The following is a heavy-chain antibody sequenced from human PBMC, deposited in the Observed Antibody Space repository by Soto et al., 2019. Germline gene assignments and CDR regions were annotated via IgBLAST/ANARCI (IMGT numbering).Heavy chain of an antibody. J-gene: IGHJ5*02. CDR1: GYTFISHA. V-gene: IGHV1-18*01. CDR2: ISGYNGDT. CDR3: ARSKSYCSGGSCYWNWFDP. D-gene: IGHD2-15*01. Sequence: QVQLVQSGGEVKKPGASVKVSCKASGYTFISHAITWVRQAPGQGLEWMGWISGYNGDTNYAQELQGRVSMHTDTSTSTAYMEMRSLRSDDTAVYYCARSKSYCSGGSCYWNWFDPWGQGTLVTVSS.